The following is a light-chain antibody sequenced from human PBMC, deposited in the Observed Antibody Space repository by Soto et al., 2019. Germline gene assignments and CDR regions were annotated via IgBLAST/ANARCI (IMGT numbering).Light chain of an antibody. CDR1: SSDVGYYPY. CDR3: CSFAGSYWL. J-gene: IGLJ3*02. CDR2: DVS. Sequence: QSVLTQPRSVSGSPGQSVTISCTGTSSDVGYYPYVSWYQQHPGKAPQLIIYDVSNRPSGVPDRFSGSKSGNTASLTISGLQAEDEADYHCCSFAGSYWLFGGGTKLTVL. V-gene: IGLV2-11*01.